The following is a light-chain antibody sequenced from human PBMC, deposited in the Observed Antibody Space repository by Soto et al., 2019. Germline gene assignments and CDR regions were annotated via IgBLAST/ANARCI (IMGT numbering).Light chain of an antibody. CDR2: WAS. CDR1: QSVLYSSNNKNY. V-gene: IGKV4-1*01. Sequence: DIVMTQSPDSLAVSLGERATINCKSSQSVLYSSNNKNYLAWYQQKPGQPPKLLIYWASTRESGVPDRFSGSGSGTDFTLTISSLQAEDVAVYFCQQYYLTPSSFGRGTKVEIK. J-gene: IGKJ1*01. CDR3: QQYYLTPSS.